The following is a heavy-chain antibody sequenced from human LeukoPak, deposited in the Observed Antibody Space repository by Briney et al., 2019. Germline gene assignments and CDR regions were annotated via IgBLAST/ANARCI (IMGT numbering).Heavy chain of an antibody. J-gene: IGHJ3*02. V-gene: IGHV3-30-3*01. CDR2: ISYDGSNK. CDR1: GFTFSSYA. Sequence: GGSLRLSCAASGFTFSSYAMHWVRQAPGKGLEWVAVISYDGSNKYYADSVKGRFTISRDNSKNTLYLQMNSLRAEDTAVYYCARGGQEFAFDIWGQGTMVTVSS. CDR3: ARGGQEFAFDI.